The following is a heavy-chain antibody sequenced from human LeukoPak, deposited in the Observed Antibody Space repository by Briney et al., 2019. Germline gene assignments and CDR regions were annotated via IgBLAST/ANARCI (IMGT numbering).Heavy chain of an antibody. D-gene: IGHD3-3*01. J-gene: IGHJ4*02. CDR1: GFTFSSYA. Sequence: GGSLRLSCAASGFTFSSYAMSWVRQAPGKGLEWVSAISGCGGSTYYADSVKGRFTISRDNSKNTLYLQMNSLRAEDTAVYYCAKARTFGVVIIRDFDYWGQGTLVTVSS. V-gene: IGHV3-23*01. CDR2: ISGCGGST. CDR3: AKARTFGVVIIRDFDY.